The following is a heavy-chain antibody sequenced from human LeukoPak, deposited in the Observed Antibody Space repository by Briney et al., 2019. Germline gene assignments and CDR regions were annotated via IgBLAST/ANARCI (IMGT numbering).Heavy chain of an antibody. CDR1: GGSINNYY. CDR2: IYYSGST. V-gene: IGHV4-59*01. D-gene: IGHD3-22*01. Sequence: SETLSLTCTVSGGSINNYYWTWVRQPPGKGLKWIGFIYYSGSTDYNPSLNSRVTISVDTSKNHFSLKLTSVTAADTAVYYCARAGQRISSGYPNWFDPWGQGILVTVSS. CDR3: ARAGQRISSGYPNWFDP. J-gene: IGHJ5*02.